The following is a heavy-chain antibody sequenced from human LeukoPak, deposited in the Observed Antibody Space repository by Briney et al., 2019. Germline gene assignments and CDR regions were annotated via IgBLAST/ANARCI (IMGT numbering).Heavy chain of an antibody. CDR2: ISGSGGST. Sequence: PGGSLRLSCAASGFTFSSYAMSWVRQAPGKGLEWVSAISGSGGSTYYADSVKGRFTISRDNSKNTLYLQMNSLRAEDTAVYYCAKGANRLSKKCSTSCYSDYWGQGTLVTVSS. CDR3: AKGANRLSKKCSTSCYSDY. V-gene: IGHV3-23*01. CDR1: GFTFSSYA. D-gene: IGHD2-2*02. J-gene: IGHJ4*02.